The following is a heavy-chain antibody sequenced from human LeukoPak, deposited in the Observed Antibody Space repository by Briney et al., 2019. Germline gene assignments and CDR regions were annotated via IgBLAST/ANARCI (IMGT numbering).Heavy chain of an antibody. V-gene: IGHV4-59*01. CDR2: TYYSGST. Sequence: PSETLSLTCTVSGGSISSYYWSWIRQPPGKGLEWIGYTYYSGSTNYNPSLKSRVTISVDTSKNQFSLKLSSVTAADTAVYYCARSEQWLVLGYWLDPWGQGTLVTVSS. J-gene: IGHJ5*02. CDR3: ARSEQWLVLGYWLDP. D-gene: IGHD6-19*01. CDR1: GGSISSYY.